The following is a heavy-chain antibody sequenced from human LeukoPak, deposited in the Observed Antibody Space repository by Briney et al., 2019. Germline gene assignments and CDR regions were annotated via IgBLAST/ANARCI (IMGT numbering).Heavy chain of an antibody. V-gene: IGHV3-74*01. Sequence: GGSLRLSCAASGFTFSSCSMHWVRQATGKGLVWVSRINSDGSSISYADSVKGRFTISRDNAKNTLYLQMNSLRAEDTAVYYCARDVAWPGSAFDIWGQGTMVTVSS. CDR3: ARDVAWPGSAFDI. D-gene: IGHD3-10*01. J-gene: IGHJ3*02. CDR1: GFTFSSCS. CDR2: INSDGSSI.